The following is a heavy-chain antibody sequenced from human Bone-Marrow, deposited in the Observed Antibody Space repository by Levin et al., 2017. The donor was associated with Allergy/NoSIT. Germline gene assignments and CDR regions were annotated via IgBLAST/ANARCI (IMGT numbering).Heavy chain of an antibody. J-gene: IGHJ4*02. CDR1: GFTFSSYA. CDR3: AKEMSPMVRGVIIRAADY. D-gene: IGHD3-10*01. Sequence: LSLPCAASGFTFSSYAMSWVRQAPGKGLEWVSAISGSGGSTYYADSVKGRFTISRDNSKNTLYLQMNSLRAEDTAVYYCAKEMSPMVRGVIIRAADYWGQGTLVTVSS. CDR2: ISGSGGST. V-gene: IGHV3-23*01.